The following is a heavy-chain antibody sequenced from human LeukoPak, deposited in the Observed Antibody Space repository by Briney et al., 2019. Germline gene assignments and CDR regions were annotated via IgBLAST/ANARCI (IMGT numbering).Heavy chain of an antibody. J-gene: IGHJ4*02. CDR2: ITGSGNST. Sequence: GGPLRLSCAVSGFTFSNYAMTWVRQAPGKGLEWVSEITGSGNSTYYADSVKGRFTISRDNSKNTLYLQMNSLRAEGTAVYYCARELFDFDYWGQGTLVTVSS. CDR1: GFTFSNYA. V-gene: IGHV3-23*01. CDR3: ARELFDFDY. D-gene: IGHD3-10*01.